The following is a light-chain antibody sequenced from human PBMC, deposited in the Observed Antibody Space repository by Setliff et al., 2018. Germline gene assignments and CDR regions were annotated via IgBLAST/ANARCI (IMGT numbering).Light chain of an antibody. V-gene: IGLV1-40*01. CDR2: GNS. J-gene: IGLJ1*01. CDR1: SSNIGAGYD. CDR3: CSYTGRSYV. Sequence: PGQRVTISCTGSSSNIGAGYDVHWYQQLPGTAPKLLIYGNSNRPSGVFNRFSGSKSGNTASLTVSGLQAEDGADYYCCSYTGRSYVFGSGTKVTVL.